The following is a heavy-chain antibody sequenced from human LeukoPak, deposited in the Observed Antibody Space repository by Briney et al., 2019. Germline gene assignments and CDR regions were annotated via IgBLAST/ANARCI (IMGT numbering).Heavy chain of an antibody. V-gene: IGHV1-46*01. D-gene: IGHD2-8*01. Sequence: ASVKVSCKASGYTFTSYYMHWVRQAPGQGLEWMGIINPSGGSTSYAQKLQGRVTMTTDTSTSTAYMELRSLRSDDTAVYYCARDYCTNGVCYNYYYYGMDVWGQGTTVTVSS. J-gene: IGHJ6*02. CDR2: INPSGGST. CDR1: GYTFTSYY. CDR3: ARDYCTNGVCYNYYYYGMDV.